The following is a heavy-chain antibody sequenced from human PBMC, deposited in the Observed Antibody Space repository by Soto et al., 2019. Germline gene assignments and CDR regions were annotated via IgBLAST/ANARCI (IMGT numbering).Heavy chain of an antibody. Sequence: GGSLRLSCAASGFTLSSYWMHWVRQAPGKGLVWVSGINWNGGSTGYADSVKGRFTISRDNAKNSLYLQMNSLRAEDTALYHCARGGVYYYMDVWGKGTTVTVS. CDR1: GFTLSSYW. J-gene: IGHJ6*03. D-gene: IGHD3-10*01. V-gene: IGHV3-20*01. CDR2: INWNGGST. CDR3: ARGGVYYYMDV.